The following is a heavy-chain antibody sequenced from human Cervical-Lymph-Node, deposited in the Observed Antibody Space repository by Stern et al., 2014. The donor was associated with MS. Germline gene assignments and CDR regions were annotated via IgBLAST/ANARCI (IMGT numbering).Heavy chain of an antibody. CDR2: ISDIGDRT. J-gene: IGHJ5*02. Sequence: VQLVESGGGLVPPGGSLRLSCAVSGFTFNTYGMSWVRQAPGMGLERISAISDIGDRTYYADSVQGRFTISRDNSKNPLYLQMNSLSAEDTAVYYCVRDPPLDARFLGLNPWGQGTLVTVSS. V-gene: IGHV3-23*04. D-gene: IGHD3-3*01. CDR1: GFTFNTYG. CDR3: VRDPPLDARFLGLNP.